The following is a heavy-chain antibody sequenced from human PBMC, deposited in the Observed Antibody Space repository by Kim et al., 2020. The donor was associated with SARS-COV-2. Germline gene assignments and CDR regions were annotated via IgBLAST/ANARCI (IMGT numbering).Heavy chain of an antibody. Sequence: SPSLRSRLTITTDTSKNQVVLTMTNMDPVDTATYYCAHPIAVAGTGYFDYWGQGTLVTVSS. D-gene: IGHD6-19*01. V-gene: IGHV2-5*01. J-gene: IGHJ4*02. CDR3: AHPIAVAGTGYFDY.